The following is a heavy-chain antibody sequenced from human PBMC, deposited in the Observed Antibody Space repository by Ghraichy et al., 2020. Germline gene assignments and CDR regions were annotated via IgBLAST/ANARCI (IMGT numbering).Heavy chain of an antibody. J-gene: IGHJ5*02. V-gene: IGHV1-18*01. CDR1: GYMLTRYS. D-gene: IGHD6-19*01. CDR2: INTHNGNT. Sequence: ASVKVSRKVSGYMLTRYSMSWLRQAPGQGLEWMGWINTHNGNTIYAEKVQDRVALTIDTGTSTAFMELRSLRSDDTAVYYCARDPGDSSGWNGLDLWGQGTLVTVSS. CDR3: ARDPGDSSGWNGLDL.